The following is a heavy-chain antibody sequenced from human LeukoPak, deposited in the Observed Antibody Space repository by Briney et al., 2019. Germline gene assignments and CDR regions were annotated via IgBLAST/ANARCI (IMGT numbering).Heavy chain of an antibody. CDR3: AREDYYDSSGLNWFDP. CDR1: GYTFTSYG. CDR2: INTNTGNP. J-gene: IGHJ5*02. D-gene: IGHD3-22*01. V-gene: IGHV7-4-1*02. Sequence: ASVKVSCKASGYTFTSYGITWVRQAPGQGLEWMGWINTNTGNPTYAQGFTGRFVFSLDTSVSTAYLQISSLKAEDTAVYYCAREDYYDSSGLNWFDPWGQGTLVTVSS.